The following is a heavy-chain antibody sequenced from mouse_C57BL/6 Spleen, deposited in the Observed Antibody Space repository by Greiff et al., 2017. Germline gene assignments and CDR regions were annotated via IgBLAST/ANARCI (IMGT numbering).Heavy chain of an antibody. D-gene: IGHD1-1*01. CDR1: GYTFTGYW. CDR2: ILPGSGST. V-gene: IGHV1-9*01. CDR3: AKPSLGYGSSYWYFDV. J-gene: IGHJ1*03. Sequence: VQGVESGAELMKPGASVKLSCKATGYTFTGYWIEWVKQRPGHGLEWIGEILPGSGSTNYNEKFKGKATFTADTSSNTAYMQLSSLTTEDSAIYYCAKPSLGYGSSYWYFDVWGTGTTVTVSS.